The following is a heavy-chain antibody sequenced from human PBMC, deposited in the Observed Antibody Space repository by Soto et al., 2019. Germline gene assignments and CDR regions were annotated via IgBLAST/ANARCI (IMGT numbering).Heavy chain of an antibody. CDR1: GYTFTGYY. J-gene: IGHJ4*02. V-gene: IGHV1-2*02. Sequence: ASVKVSCKASGYTFTGYYIHWVRQAPGQGLEWVGWINPKSGDTSYAQKFQGRVSMTRDTSITTAYMEVSRLKSDDTAVYYCARGSPRMGALPTYWGQGTLGTAPQ. CDR3: ARGSPRMGALPTY. CDR2: INPKSGDT. D-gene: IGHD1-26*01.